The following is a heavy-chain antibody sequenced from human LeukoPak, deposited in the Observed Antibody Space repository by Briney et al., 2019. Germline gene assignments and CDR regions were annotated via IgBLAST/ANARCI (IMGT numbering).Heavy chain of an antibody. D-gene: IGHD4-23*01. V-gene: IGHV4-39*07. Sequence: SETLSLTCTVSGGSISSSSYYWGWIRQPPGKGLEWIGSIYYSGSTYYNPSLKSRVTISVDTSKNQFSLKLSSVTAADTAVYYCARGASYGGEFDYWGQGTLVTVSS. CDR1: GGSISSSSYY. CDR2: IYYSGST. J-gene: IGHJ4*02. CDR3: ARGASYGGEFDY.